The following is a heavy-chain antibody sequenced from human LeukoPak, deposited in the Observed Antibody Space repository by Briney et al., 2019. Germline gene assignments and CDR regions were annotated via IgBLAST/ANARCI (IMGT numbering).Heavy chain of an antibody. CDR1: GFTFSNAW. D-gene: IGHD3-22*01. CDR2: IKSKTDGGTT. J-gene: IGHJ5*02. Sequence: GGSLRLSCAASGFTFSNAWMSWVRQAPGKGLEWVGRIKSKTDGGTTDNAAPVKGRFTISRDDSKNTLYLQMNSLKTEDTAVYYCTTDRHYYDSSGYYYGSGPWGQGTLVTVSS. V-gene: IGHV3-15*01. CDR3: TTDRHYYDSSGYYYGSGP.